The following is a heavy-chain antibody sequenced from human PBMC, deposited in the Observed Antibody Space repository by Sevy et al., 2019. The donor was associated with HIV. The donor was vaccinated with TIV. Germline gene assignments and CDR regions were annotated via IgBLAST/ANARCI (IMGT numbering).Heavy chain of an antibody. Sequence: GSLRLSCAASGFTFSSYGMHWVRQAPGKGLEWVAVIWYDGSNKYYADSVMGRFTISRDNSKNTLYLQMNSLRAEDTAVYYCARANGDHRYYYYGMDVWGQGTTVTVSS. CDR3: ARANGDHRYYYYGMDV. CDR1: GFTFSSYG. J-gene: IGHJ6*02. CDR2: IWYDGSNK. V-gene: IGHV3-33*01. D-gene: IGHD4-17*01.